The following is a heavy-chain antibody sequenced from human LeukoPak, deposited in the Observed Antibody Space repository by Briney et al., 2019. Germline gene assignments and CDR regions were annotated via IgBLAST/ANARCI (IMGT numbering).Heavy chain of an antibody. CDR1: GASISGGTYY. Sequence: SETLSLTCSVSGASISGGTYYWGWIRQPPGKGLEWIGSIYYTGSTYDNPSLKSRVTISVDTSKNQFSLKLSSVTAADAAVYYCARRGGSGRAFDYWGQGTLVTVSS. CDR2: IYYTGST. V-gene: IGHV4-39*01. D-gene: IGHD1-26*01. J-gene: IGHJ4*02. CDR3: ARRGGSGRAFDY.